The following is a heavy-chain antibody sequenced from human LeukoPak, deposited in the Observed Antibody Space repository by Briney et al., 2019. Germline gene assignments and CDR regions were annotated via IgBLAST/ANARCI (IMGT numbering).Heavy chain of an antibody. J-gene: IGHJ4*02. CDR3: ARPGWLRDYFDY. Sequence: PGGSLRLSCAVSGFTFSNYAMSWVRQAPGKGLEWVSYISSSGSTIYYADSVKGRFTISRDNAKNSLYLQMNSLRAEDTAVYYCARPGWLRDYFDYWGQGTLVTVSS. CDR2: ISSSGSTI. V-gene: IGHV3-11*04. D-gene: IGHD5-12*01. CDR1: GFTFSNYA.